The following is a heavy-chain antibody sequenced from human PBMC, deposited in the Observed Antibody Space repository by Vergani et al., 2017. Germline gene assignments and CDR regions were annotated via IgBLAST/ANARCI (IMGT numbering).Heavy chain of an antibody. Sequence: QVQLQESGPGRVKPSQTLSLTCSVSGASINSGSYYWSWVRQPAGKELEWIGHVYPGGSTEYNPSLGSRVPVSGDSSKNQFSLRLRSLTAADTAVYYCASGKYYSDSTSHFRGRYFDVWGRGTLVTVPS. CDR3: ASGKYYSDSTSHFRGRYFDV. V-gene: IGHV4-61*02. CDR1: GASINSGSYY. J-gene: IGHJ2*01. D-gene: IGHD3-16*01. CDR2: VYPGGST.